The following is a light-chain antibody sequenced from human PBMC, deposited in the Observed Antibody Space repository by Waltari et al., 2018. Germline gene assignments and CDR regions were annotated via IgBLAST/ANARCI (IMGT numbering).Light chain of an antibody. CDR3: QQTQVLPYT. Sequence: DIQMTQSPSSVSASLGDTVTISCRASQKINVWLAWYQLRPGMAPRLLLYAASRLQHGVPSKFSGSGSGTNFTLTISSLQPEDFATYYCQQTQVLPYTFGQGTKV. CDR1: QKINVW. V-gene: IGKV1-12*01. J-gene: IGKJ2*01. CDR2: AAS.